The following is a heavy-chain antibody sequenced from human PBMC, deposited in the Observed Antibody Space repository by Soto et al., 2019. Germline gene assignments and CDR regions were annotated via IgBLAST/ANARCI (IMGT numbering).Heavy chain of an antibody. J-gene: IGHJ6*02. CDR2: INAGNGNT. CDR3: ARSLGGIAARPGYYYYGMDV. D-gene: IGHD6-6*01. CDR1: GYTFTSYA. V-gene: IGHV1-3*01. Sequence: QVQLVQSGAEVKKPGASVKVSCKASGYTFTSYAMHWVRQAPGQRLEWMGWINAGNGNTKYSQKFQGRVTITRDTSASTAYMELSSLRSEDTAVYYCARSLGGIAARPGYYYYGMDVWGQGTTVTVSS.